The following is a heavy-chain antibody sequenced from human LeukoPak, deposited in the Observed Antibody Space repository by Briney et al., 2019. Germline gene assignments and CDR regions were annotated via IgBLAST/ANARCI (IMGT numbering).Heavy chain of an antibody. J-gene: IGHJ3*02. CDR1: GFTFSSYG. Sequence: GGSLRLSCAASGFTFSSYGMHWVRQAPGKGLEWVAFIRYDGSNKYYADSVKGRFTISRDNSKNTLYLQMNSLRAEDTAVYYCAKGGHIAAAGTGAFDIWGQGTMVTVSS. CDR3: AKGGHIAAAGTGAFDI. V-gene: IGHV3-30*02. D-gene: IGHD6-13*01. CDR2: IRYDGSNK.